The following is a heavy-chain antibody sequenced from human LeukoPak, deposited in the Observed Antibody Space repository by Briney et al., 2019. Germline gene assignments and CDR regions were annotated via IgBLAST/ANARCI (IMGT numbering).Heavy chain of an antibody. CDR3: AKEVDYGGNSGEIDY. D-gene: IGHD4-23*01. CDR2: ISYDGSNK. J-gene: IGHJ4*02. Sequence: GRSLRLSCVASGFTFSSYGMHWVRQAPGKGLEWVAVISYDGSNKYYADSVKGRFTISRDNSKNTLYLQMNSLRAEDTAVYYCAKEVDYGGNSGEIDYWGQGTLVTVSS. V-gene: IGHV3-30*18. CDR1: GFTFSSYG.